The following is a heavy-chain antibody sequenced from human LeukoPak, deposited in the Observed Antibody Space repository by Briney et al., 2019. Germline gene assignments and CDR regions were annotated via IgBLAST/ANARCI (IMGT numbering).Heavy chain of an antibody. V-gene: IGHV2-5*02. J-gene: IGHJ5*02. CDR1: GFSLSTSGVG. CDR3: AHRTIPFYHILTGYCPGNSFDP. D-gene: IGHD3-9*01. CDR2: IYWGDDK. Sequence: SGPTLVNPTQTLTLTCTFSGFSLSTSGVGVGWIRQPPGQALEWLALIYWGDDKRYSPSLKSRLTITKDTSKNQVVLTMTNMDPVDTATYYCAHRTIPFYHILTGYCPGNSFDPWGQGTLVTVSS.